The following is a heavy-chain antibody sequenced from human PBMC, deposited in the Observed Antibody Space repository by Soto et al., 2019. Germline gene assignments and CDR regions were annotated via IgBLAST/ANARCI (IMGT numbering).Heavy chain of an antibody. Sequence: SETLSLTCAVSSGSISSSNWWSWVRQPPGKGLEWIGEIYHSGSTNYNPSLKSRVTISVDKSKNQFSLKLSSVTAADTAVYYCARVVGYSSSPGFDYWGQGTLVTVSS. CDR2: IYHSGST. CDR3: ARVVGYSSSPGFDY. D-gene: IGHD6-6*01. CDR1: SGSISSSNW. J-gene: IGHJ4*02. V-gene: IGHV4-4*02.